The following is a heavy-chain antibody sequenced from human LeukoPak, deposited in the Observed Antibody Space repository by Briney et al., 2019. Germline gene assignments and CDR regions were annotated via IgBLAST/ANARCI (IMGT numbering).Heavy chain of an antibody. CDR3: ARQHVVAVAATPAVSAY. CDR1: GGSISSSSYY. J-gene: IGHJ1*01. D-gene: IGHD2-15*01. Sequence: PSETLSLTCTVSGGSISSSSYYWGWVRQPPGGGLVWFVCIYYSGSTYSNPSLKSRVTISVDTSTNPLSHYLSSVTAADTAVYYCARQHVVAVAATPAVSAYCGQGTLVTASS. CDR2: IYYSGST. V-gene: IGHV4-39*01.